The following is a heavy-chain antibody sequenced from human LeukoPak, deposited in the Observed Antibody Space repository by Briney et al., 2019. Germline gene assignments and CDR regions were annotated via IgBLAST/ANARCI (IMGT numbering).Heavy chain of an antibody. CDR2: INHSGST. Sequence: SETLSLTCAVYGGSFSGYYWSWIRQPPGKGLEWIGEINHSGSTNYNPSLKSRVTISVDTSKNQFSLKLSSVTAADTAVYYCARKGNSGYSAFDYWGQGTLVTVSS. CDR3: ARKGNSGYSAFDY. J-gene: IGHJ4*02. CDR1: GGSFSGYY. D-gene: IGHD3-22*01. V-gene: IGHV4-34*01.